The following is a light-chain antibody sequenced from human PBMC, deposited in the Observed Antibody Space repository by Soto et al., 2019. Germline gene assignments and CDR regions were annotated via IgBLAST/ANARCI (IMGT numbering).Light chain of an antibody. J-gene: IGKJ2*01. V-gene: IGKV3-20*01. CDR2: GAS. CDR3: QQYGGTPYT. CDR1: QSVRSNY. Sequence: EIVLTQSPGTLSLSPGERATLSCRASQSVRSNYLAWYQRKPGQAPRLLIYGASTSATGIPDRFSGTGSGTDFPLTISRLEPEDFAVYYCQQYGGTPYTFGQGTKLEIK.